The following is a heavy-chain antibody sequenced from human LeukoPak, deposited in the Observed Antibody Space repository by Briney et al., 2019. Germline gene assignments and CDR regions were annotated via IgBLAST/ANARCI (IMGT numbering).Heavy chain of an antibody. CDR3: ARVQETYYDYVWGSYRYDAGVVWFDP. V-gene: IGHV4-59*12. CDR2: IHYSGAT. D-gene: IGHD3-16*02. Sequence: SETLSLTCTVSGGSINYDYWSWIRQSPGKRLEWIGYIHYSGATNYSPSLNSRVTISVDTSKNQFSLKLSSVTAADTAVYYCARVQETYYDYVWGSYRYDAGVVWFDPWGQGTLVTVSS. CDR1: GGSINYDY. J-gene: IGHJ5*02.